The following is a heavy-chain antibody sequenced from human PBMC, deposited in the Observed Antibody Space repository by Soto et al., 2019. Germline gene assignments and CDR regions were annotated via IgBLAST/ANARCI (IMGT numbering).Heavy chain of an antibody. CDR1: GFIFNEYG. Sequence: QVHLVESGGGVVQPGRSLRLSCAASGFIFNEYGMHWVRQAPGKGLEWVAVIWYDESNKYYADPVKGRFTFSRDNSKNTMSLQMNSLRVEDTAVYYCARWGCSGSNCNLNQRSFDLWGQGTLVTVSS. D-gene: IGHD2-15*01. V-gene: IGHV3-33*03. CDR2: IWYDESNK. CDR3: ARWGCSGSNCNLNQRSFDL. J-gene: IGHJ4*02.